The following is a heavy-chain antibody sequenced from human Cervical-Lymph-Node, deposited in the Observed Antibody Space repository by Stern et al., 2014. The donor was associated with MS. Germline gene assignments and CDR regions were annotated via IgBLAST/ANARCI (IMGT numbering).Heavy chain of an antibody. J-gene: IGHJ4*02. D-gene: IGHD4-17*01. Sequence: EVQLVESGGGLVQPGGSLKLSCAASGLTFSGSAMHWVRQASGKGLEWVGRIRSKANSYATAYAASVKARFNMSRDDSRQMAYRQMNSLKTEDTAVYYCCTSTTVTTNYWGQGTLVTVSS. CDR2: IRSKANSYAT. CDR1: GLTFSGSA. V-gene: IGHV3-73*01. CDR3: CTSTTVTTNY.